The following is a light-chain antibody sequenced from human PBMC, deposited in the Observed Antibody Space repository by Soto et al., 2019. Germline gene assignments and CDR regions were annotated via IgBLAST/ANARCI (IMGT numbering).Light chain of an antibody. V-gene: IGKV1-39*01. CDR1: QSISNS. CDR3: HQSYSDPWM. CDR2: AAS. J-gene: IGKJ1*01. Sequence: DIQMTQPRSSLSASXXDRVXITSQASQSISNSLNWYQQKPGKAPNXXISAASSLHRGVPSRFSGSGSGTDFTLTIASLQPEDFATYYCHQSYSDPWMFGQGTKVDIK.